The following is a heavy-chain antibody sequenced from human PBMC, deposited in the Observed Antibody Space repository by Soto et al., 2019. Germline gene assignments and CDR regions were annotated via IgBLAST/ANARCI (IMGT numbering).Heavy chain of an antibody. CDR1: GGSFSGYY. CDR2: INHSVST. V-gene: IGHV4-34*01. CDR3: ARFGYSSSWYGSAFDY. J-gene: IGHJ4*02. Sequence: SETLSLTCAVYGGSFSGYYWSWIRQPPGKGLEWIGEINHSVSTNYNPSLKSRVTISVDTSKNQFYLKLSSVTAADTAVYYCARFGYSSSWYGSAFDYWGQGTRVTVSS. D-gene: IGHD6-13*01.